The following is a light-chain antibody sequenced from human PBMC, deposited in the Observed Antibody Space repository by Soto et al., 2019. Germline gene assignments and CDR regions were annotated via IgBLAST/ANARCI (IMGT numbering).Light chain of an antibody. V-gene: IGLV3-21*04. CDR3: QVWDSSRDHPV. CDR1: NIGGRS. J-gene: IGLJ2*01. CDR2: YGT. Sequence: SYELTQPPSVSVAPGKTATITCGASNIGGRSVHWYQLKAGQAPVLVISYGTDRPSGIPERFSGSNSGSPATLTISGVEAGDEADYYCQVWDSSRDHPVFGGGTKVTVL.